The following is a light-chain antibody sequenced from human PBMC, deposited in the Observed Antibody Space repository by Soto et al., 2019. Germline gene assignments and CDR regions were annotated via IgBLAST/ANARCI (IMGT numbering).Light chain of an antibody. Sequence: EIVLTQSPCTLSLSLGARATLSCRASQSVSNSSLAWYQQKGGQAPRLLIHGASSRATGIPDRFSGSGSGTDFTLTISRLEPEDFAVYYCQQYGSSPRTFGQGTKVDIK. V-gene: IGKV3-20*01. J-gene: IGKJ1*01. CDR1: QSVSNSS. CDR2: GAS. CDR3: QQYGSSPRT.